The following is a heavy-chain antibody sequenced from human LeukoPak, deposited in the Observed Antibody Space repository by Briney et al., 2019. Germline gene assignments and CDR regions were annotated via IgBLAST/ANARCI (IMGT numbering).Heavy chain of an antibody. Sequence: AGGSLRLSCAASGFTFSSYAIHWVRQAPGKGLEWVAVISYDGSNKYYADSVKGRFTISRDNSKNTLYLQMNSLRAEDTAVYYCARDQGEYYGSGNDYWGQGTLVTVSS. V-gene: IGHV3-30*01. CDR3: ARDQGEYYGSGNDY. CDR2: ISYDGSNK. J-gene: IGHJ4*02. CDR1: GFTFSSYA. D-gene: IGHD3-10*01.